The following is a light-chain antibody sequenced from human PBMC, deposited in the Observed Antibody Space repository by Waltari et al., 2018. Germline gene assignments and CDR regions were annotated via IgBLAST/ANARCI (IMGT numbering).Light chain of an antibody. CDR3: HVWDANTVM. CDR1: NLGSSS. CDR2: LDS. Sequence: SSVLPQSPSVSVAPGQTATVTCGGDNLGSSSVRWYQQKPGRAPVLVVYLDSDRPSGIPERFSGSKSGNAATLTISRVEAGDEADYYCHVWDANTVMFGGGTKLTVL. J-gene: IGLJ3*02. V-gene: IGLV3-21*02.